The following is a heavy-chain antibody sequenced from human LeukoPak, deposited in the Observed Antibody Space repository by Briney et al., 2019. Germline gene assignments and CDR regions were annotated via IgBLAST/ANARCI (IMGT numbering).Heavy chain of an antibody. CDR3: ARSRTPFYYYGMHV. CDR1: GYIFTDYY. J-gene: IGHJ6*02. D-gene: IGHD1-1*01. V-gene: IGHV1-2*02. CDR2: IDPNSGGT. Sequence: ASVKVSCKASGYIFTDYYKHWIRQAPGQGLEWMGWIDPNSGGTHHAPNFQGRATMTRDTSSSTVYMDLSRLRSADTAIYYCARSRTPFYYYGMHVWGLGTSVTVSS.